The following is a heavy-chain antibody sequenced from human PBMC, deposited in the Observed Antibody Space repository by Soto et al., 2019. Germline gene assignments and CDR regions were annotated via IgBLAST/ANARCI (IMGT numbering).Heavy chain of an antibody. Sequence: EVQLVESGGGLVKPGGSLRLSCAASGFTFSSYSMNWVRQAPGKGLEWVSPISSSSSYIYYADSVKGRFTISRDNAKNSLYLQMNSLRAEDTAVYYCARANDYGDYDFDYWGQGTLVTVSS. D-gene: IGHD4-17*01. CDR1: GFTFSSYS. J-gene: IGHJ4*02. CDR2: ISSSSSYI. CDR3: ARANDYGDYDFDY. V-gene: IGHV3-21*01.